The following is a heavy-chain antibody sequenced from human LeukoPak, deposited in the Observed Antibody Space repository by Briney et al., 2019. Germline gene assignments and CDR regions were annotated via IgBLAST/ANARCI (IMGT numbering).Heavy chain of an antibody. CDR1: GFTFSNAW. CDR3: ARDLSAFYSSGWYYFDY. CDR2: ISSSSSYI. Sequence: PGGSLRLSCAASGFTFSNAWMSWVRQAPGKGLEWVSSISSSSSYIYYADSVKGRFTISRDNAKNSLYLQMNSLRAEDTAVYYCARDLSAFYSSGWYYFDYWGQGTLVTVSS. J-gene: IGHJ4*02. V-gene: IGHV3-21*01. D-gene: IGHD6-19*01.